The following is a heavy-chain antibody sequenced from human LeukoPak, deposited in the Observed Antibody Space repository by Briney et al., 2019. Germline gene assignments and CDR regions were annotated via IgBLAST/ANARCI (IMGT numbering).Heavy chain of an antibody. Sequence: SETLSLTCAVYGGSFSGYYWSWIRQPPGKGLEWIGEINHSGSTNYIPSLKSRVTISVDTSKNQFSLKLSSVTAADTAVSYCARGYRYYDFWSGPYGMDVWGQGTTVTVSS. CDR1: GGSFSGYY. J-gene: IGHJ6*02. CDR3: ARGYRYYDFWSGPYGMDV. V-gene: IGHV4-34*01. CDR2: INHSGST. D-gene: IGHD3-3*01.